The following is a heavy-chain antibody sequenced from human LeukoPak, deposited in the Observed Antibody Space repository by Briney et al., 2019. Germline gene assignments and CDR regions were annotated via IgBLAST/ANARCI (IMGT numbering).Heavy chain of an antibody. J-gene: IGHJ6*02. CDR3: ARQAQPAYYYNGMDV. CDR2: IYPGDSDA. V-gene: IGHV5-51*01. D-gene: IGHD5-18*01. CDR1: GYSFPSYW. Sequence: GESLKISCKGSGYSFPSYWIAWVRQIPGKGLDWMGIIYPGDSDARYSPSFQGQVTISADKSISTAYLQWSSLKASDTAIYYCARQAQPAYYYNGMDVWGQGTTVTVSS.